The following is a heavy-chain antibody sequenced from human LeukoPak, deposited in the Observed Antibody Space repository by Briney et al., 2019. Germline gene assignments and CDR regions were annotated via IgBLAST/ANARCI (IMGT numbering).Heavy chain of an antibody. D-gene: IGHD5-12*01. CDR1: GFTFSSYE. J-gene: IGHJ5*02. V-gene: IGHV3-30-3*01. CDR3: ASGYSGYDPLRFDP. CDR2: ISYDGSNK. Sequence: GGSLRLSCAASGFTFSSYEMNWVRQAPGKGLEWVAVISYDGSNKYYADSVKGRFTISRDNSKNTLYLQMNSLRAEDTAVYYCASGYSGYDPLRFDPWGQGTLVTVSS.